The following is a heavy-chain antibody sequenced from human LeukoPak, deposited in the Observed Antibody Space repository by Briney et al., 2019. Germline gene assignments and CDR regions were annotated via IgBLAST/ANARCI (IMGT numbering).Heavy chain of an antibody. Sequence: SETLSLTCTVSGGSISSYYWSWVRQPPGKGLGWIGYISDSGSANYNPSLKSRVTISLDQSKSQFSLKLSSVTAADTAVYYCARHVPKWGPDSSGQGTLVTASS. CDR1: GGSISSYY. CDR2: ISDSGSA. CDR3: ARHVPKWGPDS. V-gene: IGHV4-59*08. D-gene: IGHD1-26*01. J-gene: IGHJ5*01.